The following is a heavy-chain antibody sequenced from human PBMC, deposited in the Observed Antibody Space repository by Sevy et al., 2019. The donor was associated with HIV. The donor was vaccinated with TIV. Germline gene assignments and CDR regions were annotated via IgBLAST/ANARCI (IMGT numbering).Heavy chain of an antibody. CDR1: GFTFRRYS. CDR2: ISSNGTYI. D-gene: IGHD1-1*01. V-gene: IGHV3-21*01. CDR3: TTLSYNNNVDY. Sequence: GGSLRLSCAASGFTFRRYSMNWVRQAPGEGLEWVSSISSNGTYIYYADSVKGRFTISRDNAKNSLHLQMNSLRADDTAVYYCTTLSYNNNVDYWGQGTLVTVSS. J-gene: IGHJ4*02.